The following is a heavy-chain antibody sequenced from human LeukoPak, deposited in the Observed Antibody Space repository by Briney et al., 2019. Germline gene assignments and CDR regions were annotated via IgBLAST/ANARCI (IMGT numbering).Heavy chain of an antibody. CDR2: ISADNGNT. CDR1: GYTFTSYG. Sequence: ASVKVSCKASGYTFTSYGISWVRQAPGQGLEWMGWISADNGNTNYAQKLQGRVTMTTETSTNTAYMELRSLRSDDPAVYYCARDGVSGLRSEYYSYYYGMDVWGQGTTVTVSS. V-gene: IGHV1-18*01. D-gene: IGHD2-8*01. CDR3: ARDGVSGLRSEYYSYYYGMDV. J-gene: IGHJ6*02.